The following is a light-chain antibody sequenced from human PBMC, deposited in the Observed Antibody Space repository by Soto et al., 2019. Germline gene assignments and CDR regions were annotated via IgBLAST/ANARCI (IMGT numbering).Light chain of an antibody. CDR2: DFS. Sequence: QSALTQPASVSGSPGQSITISCTGTSSDVGGYNYVSWYQQPPGKAPKVMIYDFSNRPSGVSNRFSGSKSGNTASLTISGLQAEDEADYYCSSYTSSSTLVFGGGTKLTVL. CDR1: SSDVGGYNY. V-gene: IGLV2-14*01. J-gene: IGLJ2*01. CDR3: SSYTSSSTLV.